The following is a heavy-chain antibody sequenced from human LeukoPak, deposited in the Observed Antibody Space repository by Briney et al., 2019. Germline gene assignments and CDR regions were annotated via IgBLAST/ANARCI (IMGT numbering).Heavy chain of an antibody. J-gene: IGHJ4*02. CDR3: AGSPGYYFDY. Sequence: SQTLSLTCTVSGGSISSGGYYWSWIRQPPGKGLEWIGYIYQSGSTFYNPSLKSRVTISVDRSKNQCSLKVNSVTAADTDVYYCAGSPGYYFDYWGQGTLVTVSS. D-gene: IGHD6-13*01. CDR1: GGSISSGGYY. V-gene: IGHV4-30-2*02. CDR2: IYQSGST.